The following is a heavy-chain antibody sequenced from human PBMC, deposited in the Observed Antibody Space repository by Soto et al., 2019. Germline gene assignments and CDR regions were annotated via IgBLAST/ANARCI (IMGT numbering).Heavy chain of an antibody. D-gene: IGHD6-6*01. CDR3: ARDWEAARPDGGDAFDI. J-gene: IGHJ3*02. CDR2: IWYDGSNK. V-gene: IGHV3-33*01. Sequence: QVQLVESGGGVVQPGRSLRLSCAASGFTFSSYGMHWVRQAPGKGLEWVAVIWYDGSNKYYADSVKGRFTISRDNSQTTLYLQMNSLRAEDTAVYYCARDWEAARPDGGDAFDIWGQGTMVTVSS. CDR1: GFTFSSYG.